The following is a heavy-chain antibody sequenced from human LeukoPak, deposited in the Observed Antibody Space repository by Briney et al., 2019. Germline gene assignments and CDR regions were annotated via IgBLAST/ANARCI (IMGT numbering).Heavy chain of an antibody. CDR2: IKQDESEK. Sequence: GSLRLSCAASGFTFSSYWMSLVRHAPGKGLEWVANIKQDESEKYYVDSLKGRFNISRDNAKNSLYLQMNSLRAEDTAVYYCARDKIEGPTKLDYWGQGILVTVSS. V-gene: IGHV3-7*01. J-gene: IGHJ4*02. CDR3: ARDKIEGPTKLDY. CDR1: GFTFSSYW. D-gene: IGHD1-1*01.